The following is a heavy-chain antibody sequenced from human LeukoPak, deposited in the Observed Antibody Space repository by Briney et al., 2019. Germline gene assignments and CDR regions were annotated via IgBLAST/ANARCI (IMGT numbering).Heavy chain of an antibody. CDR3: AKPPYDILTGYYISEADY. V-gene: IGHV3-23*01. Sequence: AGGSLRLSCAASGFTFSSYAMSWVRQAPGKGLEWVSAISGSGGSTYYADSVKGRFTISRDNSKNTLYLQMNSLRAEDTAVYYCAKPPYDILTGYYISEADYWGQGTLVTVSS. J-gene: IGHJ4*02. D-gene: IGHD3-9*01. CDR1: GFTFSSYA. CDR2: ISGSGGST.